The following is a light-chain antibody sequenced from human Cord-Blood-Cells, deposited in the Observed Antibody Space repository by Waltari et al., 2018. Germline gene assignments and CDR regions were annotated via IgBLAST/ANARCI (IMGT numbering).Light chain of an antibody. V-gene: IGKV1-39*01. CDR1: QSISSY. Sequence: DIQSQSPSSLSASVGDRVTITCRASQSISSYLNWYQQKPGKAPKLLIYAASSLQSGVPSRFSGSGSGTDFTLTTSSLQPEDFATYYCQQSYSTPLTFGGGTKVEIK. J-gene: IGKJ4*01. CDR2: AAS. CDR3: QQSYSTPLT.